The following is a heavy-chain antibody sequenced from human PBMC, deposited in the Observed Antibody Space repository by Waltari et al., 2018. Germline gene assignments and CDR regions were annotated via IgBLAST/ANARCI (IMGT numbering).Heavy chain of an antibody. CDR3: TRRPNCNGPSCYGLDY. CDR1: GFTFSSYA. J-gene: IGHJ4*02. Sequence: EVQLLESGGGLVHPGGSLRLSCAASGFTFSSYAMGWVRQAPGKGLEWVSVIGSSGADTHYADSVKGRFIISRDNYKNTMYLQMSSLRAEDTAIYYCTRRPNCNGPSCYGLDYWGQGTPVTVSS. CDR2: IGSSGADT. D-gene: IGHD2-2*01. V-gene: IGHV3-23*01.